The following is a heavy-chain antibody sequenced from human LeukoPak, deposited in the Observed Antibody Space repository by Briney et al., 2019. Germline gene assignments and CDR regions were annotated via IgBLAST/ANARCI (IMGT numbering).Heavy chain of an antibody. Sequence: PSETLSLTCAVYGGSFSGYYWSWIRQPPGKGLEWIGEINHSGSTNYNPSLKSRVTISVDTSKNQFSLKLSSVTAADTAVYYCARPPGKVAGIRYRHFQHWGQGTLVTVSS. CDR1: GGSFSGYY. CDR3: ARPPGKVAGIRYRHFQH. D-gene: IGHD6-19*01. V-gene: IGHV4-34*01. J-gene: IGHJ1*01. CDR2: INHSGST.